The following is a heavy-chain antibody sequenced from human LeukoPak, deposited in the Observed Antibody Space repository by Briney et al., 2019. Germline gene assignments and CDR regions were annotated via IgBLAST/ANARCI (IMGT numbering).Heavy chain of an antibody. V-gene: IGHV4-30-4*01. J-gene: IGHJ2*01. CDR3: ARDQTNLYCTSTSCGRTDWYFDL. Sequence: SQTLSLTCTVSGGSINSGDYYWNWIRQPPGKGLEWIGYIYYSGSTYYNPSLKSRVTISVDRSKNQFSLSLSSVTAADTAVYYCARDQTNLYCTSTSCGRTDWYFDLWGRGTLVTVSS. CDR2: IYYSGST. CDR1: GGSINSGDYY. D-gene: IGHD2-2*01.